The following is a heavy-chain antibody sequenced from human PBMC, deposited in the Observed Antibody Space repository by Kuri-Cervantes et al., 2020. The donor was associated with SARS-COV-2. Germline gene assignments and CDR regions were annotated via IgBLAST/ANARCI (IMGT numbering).Heavy chain of an antibody. CDR2: IYYSGGT. Sequence: SETLSLTCTVSGGSISSSSYYWGWIRQPPGKGLEWIGSIYYSGGTYYNPSLKSRVTISVDPSKNQFSLRLSSVTAADTALYYCVRSLGWGYYFFDYWGQGTLVTVSS. CDR1: GGSISSSSYY. CDR3: VRSLGWGYYFFDY. D-gene: IGHD1-26*01. J-gene: IGHJ4*02. V-gene: IGHV4-39*01.